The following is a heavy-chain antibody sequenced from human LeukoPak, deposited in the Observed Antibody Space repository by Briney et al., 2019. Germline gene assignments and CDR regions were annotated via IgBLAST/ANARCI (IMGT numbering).Heavy chain of an antibody. J-gene: IGHJ6*03. D-gene: IGHD7-27*01. Sequence: SETLSLTCAVYGRSFSGYYWSWIRQPPGKGLEWIGEISHSGSTNYNPSLKSRVTISVDTSKNQFSLKLSSVTAADTAVYYCARGSGYYYYYMDVWGKGTTVTVSS. V-gene: IGHV4-34*01. CDR2: ISHSGST. CDR1: GRSFSGYY. CDR3: ARGSGYYYYYMDV.